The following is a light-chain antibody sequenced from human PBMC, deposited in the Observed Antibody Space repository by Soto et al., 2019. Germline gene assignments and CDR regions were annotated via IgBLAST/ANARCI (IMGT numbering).Light chain of an antibody. Sequence: QLVLTQPPSASASLGASVKRTCTLSGGHSSFAIAWHQQQPEKGPRYLMKLNNDGSHSKGDGIPDRFSGSSSGAERYLTISSLQSEDEADYYCQTWGTGFLLFGGGTKLTVL. CDR3: QTWGTGFLL. J-gene: IGLJ2*01. CDR2: LNNDGSH. CDR1: GGHSSFA. V-gene: IGLV4-69*01.